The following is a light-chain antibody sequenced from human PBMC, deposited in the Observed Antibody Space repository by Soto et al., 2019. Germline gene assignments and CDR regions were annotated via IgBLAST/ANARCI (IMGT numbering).Light chain of an antibody. J-gene: IGLJ1*01. Sequence: QSVLTQPASVSGSPGQSITISCTGTSSDVGGYNYVSWYQQHPGKAPKLMIYEASNRPSRVSHRFSGSESSNTSTLTISGIQDEDEADYYCSSYTRSCTSYVFGTGTKLTVL. CDR3: SSYTRSCTSYV. CDR1: SSDVGGYNY. V-gene: IGLV2-14*01. CDR2: EAS.